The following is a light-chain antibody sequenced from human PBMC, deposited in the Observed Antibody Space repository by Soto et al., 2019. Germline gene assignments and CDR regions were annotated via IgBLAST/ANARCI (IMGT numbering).Light chain of an antibody. Sequence: DIQMTQSPSTLSAYVGDRVTITCRASQSIGSLLAWYQQKPGKAPSLLIYDASSLQSGVPSRFSGSGSGTEFTLTISSLQPDDFATYFCQQYNSYSETFGQGTKV. J-gene: IGKJ1*01. CDR3: QQYNSYSET. CDR2: DAS. CDR1: QSIGSL. V-gene: IGKV1-5*01.